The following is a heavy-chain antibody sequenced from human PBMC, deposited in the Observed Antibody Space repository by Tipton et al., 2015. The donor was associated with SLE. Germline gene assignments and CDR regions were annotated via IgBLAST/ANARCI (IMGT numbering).Heavy chain of an antibody. CDR1: GGSISSNSYY. CDR2: IYYSGST. V-gene: IGHV4-39*07. CDR3: ARVDSVGDSNFDY. J-gene: IGHJ4*02. Sequence: TLSLTCIVSGGSISSNSYYWGWIRQPPGKGLEWIGSIYYSGSTYYNPSLKSRVTISVDTSKNQFSLKLSSVTAADTAVYYCARVDSVGDSNFDYWGQGTLVTVSS. D-gene: IGHD3-10*01.